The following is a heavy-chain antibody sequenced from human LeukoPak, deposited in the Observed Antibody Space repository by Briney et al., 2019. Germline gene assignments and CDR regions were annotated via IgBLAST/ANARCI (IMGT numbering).Heavy chain of an antibody. Sequence: GGSLRLSCAASGFTFSNYAMSWVRQTPGKGLEWVSSISGSGDSTYYADSVKGRFTISRDNSKNTLYLQMNSLRAEDTALYHCAKERSLNGGYSDGYFDHWGQGTLVTVSS. CDR1: GFTFSNYA. CDR3: AKERSLNGGYSDGYFDH. V-gene: IGHV3-23*01. J-gene: IGHJ4*02. CDR2: ISGSGDST. D-gene: IGHD4-23*01.